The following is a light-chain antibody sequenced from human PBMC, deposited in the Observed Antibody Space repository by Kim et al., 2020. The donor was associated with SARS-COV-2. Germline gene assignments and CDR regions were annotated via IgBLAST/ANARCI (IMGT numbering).Light chain of an antibody. CDR3: NSRDKNEWV. CDR1: SLRSNH. CDR2: GKN. V-gene: IGLV3-19*01. J-gene: IGLJ3*02. Sequence: SSELTQDPAVSLALGQTVRITCQGDSLRSNHASWYQQKPVQAPLVVIYGKNNRPSGIPDRFPGSRSGNTASLTITGAQPEDEADYYCNSRDKNEWVFGGGTKLTVL.